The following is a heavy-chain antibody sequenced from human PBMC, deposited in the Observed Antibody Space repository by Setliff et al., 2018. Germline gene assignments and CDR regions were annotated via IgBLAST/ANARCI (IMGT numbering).Heavy chain of an antibody. Sequence: SETLSLTCTVSGGSIDSSFSNNYWSWIRQTPGKGLEWIGESNHGGSTSYHPSLKSRLTMSVDTSKNQFSLKLSSVTAADTAVYYCAREREMATISYGMDVWGQGTTVTVSS. CDR2: SNHGGST. D-gene: IGHD5-12*01. J-gene: IGHJ6*02. CDR3: AREREMATISYGMDV. CDR1: GGSIDSSFSNNY. V-gene: IGHV4-34*01.